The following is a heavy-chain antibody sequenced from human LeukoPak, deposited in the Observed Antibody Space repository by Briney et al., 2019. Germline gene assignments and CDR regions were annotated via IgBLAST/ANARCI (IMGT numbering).Heavy chain of an antibody. Sequence: ASVKVSCKASGGTFSSYAISWVRQAPGQGLEWIGGIIPIFGTANYAQKFQGRVTITTDESTSTAYMELSSLRSEGTAVYYCARDRYNWNYVGRDAFDLWGQGTMVTVSS. CDR3: ARDRYNWNYVGRDAFDL. CDR1: GGTFSSYA. D-gene: IGHD1-7*01. J-gene: IGHJ3*01. V-gene: IGHV1-69*05. CDR2: IIPIFGTA.